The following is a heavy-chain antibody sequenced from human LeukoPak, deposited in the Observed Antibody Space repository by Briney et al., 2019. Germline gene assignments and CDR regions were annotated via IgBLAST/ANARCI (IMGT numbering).Heavy chain of an antibody. V-gene: IGHV3-23*01. D-gene: IGHD3-22*01. CDR2: ISGSGGST. CDR3: ANYYDSSALSALFDY. CDR1: GFTLSSYW. J-gene: IGHJ4*02. Sequence: PGGSLRLSCAASGFTLSSYWMNWVRQAPGKGLEWVSAISGSGGSTYYADSVKGRFTISRDNSKNTLYLQMNSLRAEDTAVYYCANYYDSSALSALFDYWGQGTLVTVSS.